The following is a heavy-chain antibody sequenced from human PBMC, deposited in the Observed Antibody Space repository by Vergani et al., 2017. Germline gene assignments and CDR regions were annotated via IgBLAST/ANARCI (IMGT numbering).Heavy chain of an antibody. CDR2: ISYDGSNK. D-gene: IGHD6-6*01. CDR1: GFTFSSYG. V-gene: IGHV3-30*18. CDR3: AKVSSPQQLVTYYYYYYGMDG. J-gene: IGHJ6*02. Sequence: QVQLVESGGGVVKPGRSLRLSCAAPGFTFSSYGMHWVRQAPGKGLEWVAVISYDGSNKYYAESVKGRFTISRDNSKKKLYLQMNILRAEDTAVYYFAKVSSPQQLVTYYYYYYGMDGWGQGTTVTVSS.